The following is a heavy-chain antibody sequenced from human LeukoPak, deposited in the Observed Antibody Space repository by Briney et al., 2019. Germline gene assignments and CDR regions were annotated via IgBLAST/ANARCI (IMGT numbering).Heavy chain of an antibody. CDR1: GFTFSTYG. J-gene: IGHJ4*02. CDR3: ARGGYSGTYYFDY. V-gene: IGHV3-33*01. D-gene: IGHD1-26*01. Sequence: GKSLRLSCAASGFTFSTYGMHWVRQAPGKGLEWVAVVWYDGTNIHYVDSVKGRFTISRDNSKSTLYLQMNSLTVEDTAVYYCARGGYSGTYYFDYWAQGTLVTASS. CDR2: VWYDGTNI.